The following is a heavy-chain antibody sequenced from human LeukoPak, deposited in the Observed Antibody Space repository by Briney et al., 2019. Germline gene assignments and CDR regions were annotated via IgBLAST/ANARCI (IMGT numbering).Heavy chain of an antibody. CDR2: IIPIFGTA. V-gene: IGHV1-69*05. Sequence: SVKVSCKASGGTFSSYAISWVRQAPGQGLEWMGGIIPIFGTANYAQKFQGRVTITTDESTSTAYMELSSLRSADTAVYYCARDRFGITGTTRWFDPWGQGTLVTVSS. CDR3: ARDRFGITGTTRWFDP. D-gene: IGHD1/OR15-1a*01. J-gene: IGHJ5*02. CDR1: GGTFSSYA.